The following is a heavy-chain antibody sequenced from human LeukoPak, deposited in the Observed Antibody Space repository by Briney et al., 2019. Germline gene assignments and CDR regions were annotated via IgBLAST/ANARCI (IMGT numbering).Heavy chain of an antibody. Sequence: GGSLRLSCAASGFTFSTYWMSWVRQAPGKGLEWVAVISYDGSNKYYADSVKGRFTISRDNSKNTLYLQVNSLRAEDTAVYYCAKTLWGPRSCPDYWGQGTLVTVSS. CDR3: AKTLWGPRSCPDY. D-gene: IGHD3-16*01. CDR2: ISYDGSNK. V-gene: IGHV3-30*18. J-gene: IGHJ4*02. CDR1: GFTFSTYW.